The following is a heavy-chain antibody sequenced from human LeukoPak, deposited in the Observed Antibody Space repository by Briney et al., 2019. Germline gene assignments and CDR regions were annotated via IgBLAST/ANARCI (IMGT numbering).Heavy chain of an antibody. CDR3: ARDRYYYDSSGYLDY. CDR1: GFTFSSYW. CDR2: IKQDGSEK. Sequence: GGSLRLSCAASGFTFSSYWMSWVRPAPGKGRDWVANIKQDGSEKYYVDSVKGRFTISRDNAKNSLYLQMNSLRAEDTAVYYCARDRYYYDSSGYLDYWGQGTLVTVSS. J-gene: IGHJ4*02. V-gene: IGHV3-7*01. D-gene: IGHD3-22*01.